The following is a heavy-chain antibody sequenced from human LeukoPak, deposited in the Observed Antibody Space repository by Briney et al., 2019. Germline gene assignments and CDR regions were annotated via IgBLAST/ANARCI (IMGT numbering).Heavy chain of an antibody. CDR1: GYSFTNYW. J-gene: IGHJ6*03. CDR3: ARARYCSSTSCPSPYYYYYMDV. D-gene: IGHD2-2*01. Sequence: GESLKISCKGSGYSFTNYWIGWVRQMPGKGLEWMGIIYPGDSDTRYGPSFQGQVTISADKSISTAYLQWSSLKASDTAMYYCARARYCSSTSCPSPYYYYYMDVWGKGTTVTVSS. CDR2: IYPGDSDT. V-gene: IGHV5-51*01.